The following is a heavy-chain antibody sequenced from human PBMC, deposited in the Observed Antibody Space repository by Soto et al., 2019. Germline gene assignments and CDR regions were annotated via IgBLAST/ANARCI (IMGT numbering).Heavy chain of an antibody. CDR2: IKSKTDGGTT. CDR1: GFTFSNAW. CDR3: TTDRDYYGSGRYYKYYYYGMDV. D-gene: IGHD3-10*01. Sequence: GGSLRLSCAASGFTFSNAWMSWVRQAPGKGLEWVGRIKSKTDGGTTDYAAPVKGRFTISRDDSKKTLYLQMNSLKTEDTAVYYCTTDRDYYGSGRYYKYYYYGMDVWGQGTTVTVSS. J-gene: IGHJ6*02. V-gene: IGHV3-15*01.